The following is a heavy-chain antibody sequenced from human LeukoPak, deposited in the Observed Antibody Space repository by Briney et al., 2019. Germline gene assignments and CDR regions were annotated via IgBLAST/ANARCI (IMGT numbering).Heavy chain of an antibody. CDR2: IYPGDSDT. Sequence: GESLKISRKGSGYSFTSYWIGWVRQMPGKGLEWMGIIYPGDSDTGYSPSFQGQVTISADKSISTAYLQWSSLKASDTAMYYCARRDGYCSSTSCYADYYYGMDVWGQGTTVTVSS. CDR1: GYSFTSYW. CDR3: ARRDGYCSSTSCYADYYYGMDV. V-gene: IGHV5-51*01. J-gene: IGHJ6*02. D-gene: IGHD2-2*01.